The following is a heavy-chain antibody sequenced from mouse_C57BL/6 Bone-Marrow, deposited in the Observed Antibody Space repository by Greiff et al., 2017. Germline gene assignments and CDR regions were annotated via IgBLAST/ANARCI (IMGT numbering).Heavy chain of an antibody. CDR3: ARIPTEDAMDY. V-gene: IGHV5-17*01. D-gene: IGHD1-1*01. CDR1: GFTFSDYG. J-gene: IGHJ4*01. CDR2: ISSGSSTI. Sequence: EVKLMESGGGLVKPGGSLKLSCAASGFTFSDYGMHWVRQAPEKGLEWVAYISSGSSTIYYAYTVQGRFTISRDNAKTTLFQQMNSLRSEDTARYYSARIPTEDAMDYWGQGTSVTVSS.